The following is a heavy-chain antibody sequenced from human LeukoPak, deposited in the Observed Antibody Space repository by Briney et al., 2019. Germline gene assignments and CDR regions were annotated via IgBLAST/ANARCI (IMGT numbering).Heavy chain of an antibody. CDR1: GFTFSNYW. D-gene: IGHD1-1*01. J-gene: IGHJ4*02. V-gene: IGHV3-7*02. Sequence: PGGSPRLSCAASGFTFSNYWMTWVRQAPSKGLEWVAAIKEDGSEKYYVDSVKGRFTISRDNAKSSLYLQMSSLRAEDTAVYFCARTTYGDYWGQGTLVTVSS. CDR3: ARTTYGDY. CDR2: IKEDGSEK.